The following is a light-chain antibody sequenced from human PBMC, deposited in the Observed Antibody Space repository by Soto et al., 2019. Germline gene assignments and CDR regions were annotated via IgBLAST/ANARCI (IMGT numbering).Light chain of an antibody. J-gene: IGKJ1*01. CDR1: QSVTGNF. CDR3: QQYAASSWT. V-gene: IGKV3-20*01. CDR2: YAY. Sequence: IMLTQSPGTLSLSTGETATLSCRADQSVTGNFLAWYQQKPGQAPRLLISYAYNRATGIPDRFSGSGSGTDFTLTISRLDNEDFAMYYCQQYAASSWTFGQGTKV.